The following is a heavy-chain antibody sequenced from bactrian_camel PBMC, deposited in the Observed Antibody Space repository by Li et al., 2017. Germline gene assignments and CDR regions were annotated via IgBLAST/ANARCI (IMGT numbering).Heavy chain of an antibody. Sequence: VQLVESGGGSVQPGGSLRLSYAASGFTFSSYSITWVRQAPGKGLEWVSGINSGGGTKYYADSVKGRATVSRINAYNTLHLQLIRLKPEDTAVYYCAKGPGYYSEWDAWGQGTQVTVS. V-gene: IGHV3S40*01. D-gene: IGHD4*01. CDR2: INSGGGTK. CDR3: AKGPGYYSEWDA. J-gene: IGHJ6*01. CDR1: GFTFSSYS.